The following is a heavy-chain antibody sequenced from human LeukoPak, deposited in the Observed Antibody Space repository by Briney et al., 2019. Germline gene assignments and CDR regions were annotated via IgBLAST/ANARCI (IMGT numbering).Heavy chain of an antibody. Sequence: SETLSLTSAVHGGSLSGYYWSWIRQPPGKGLEWMCEINHSGSTNYNPSLKSRVTISVDTSKNQFSLKLSSVTAADTAVYYCARADYVWGSYRYTTFDYWGQGTLVTVSS. CDR1: GGSLSGYY. CDR2: INHSGST. V-gene: IGHV4-34*01. D-gene: IGHD3-16*02. CDR3: ARADYVWGSYRYTTFDY. J-gene: IGHJ4*02.